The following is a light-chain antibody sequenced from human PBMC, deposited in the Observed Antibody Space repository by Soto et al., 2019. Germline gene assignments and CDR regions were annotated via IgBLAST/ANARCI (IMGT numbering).Light chain of an antibody. CDR1: QSFRGL. J-gene: IGKJ5*01. CDR3: QQRHMWPIT. V-gene: IGKV3-11*01. CDR2: DAY. Sequence: VFTPTPLTLSLSPGERATLSCRASQSFRGLLAWYQQKPGQAPRLLIYDAYNRATGIPPRFSGSGSGTDFTLTISSLEPEDSAVYYCQQRHMWPITFGQGTRLEI.